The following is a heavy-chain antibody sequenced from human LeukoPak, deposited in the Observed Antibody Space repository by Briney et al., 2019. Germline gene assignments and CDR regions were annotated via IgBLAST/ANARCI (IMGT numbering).Heavy chain of an antibody. CDR1: GFTFSSYW. J-gene: IGHJ4*02. CDR2: IKQDGSEK. V-gene: IGHV3-7*01. CDR3: ARGVVYYYGSGSYDY. Sequence: GGSLRLSCAASGFTFSSYWMSWVRQAPGKGLEWVANIKQDGSEKYYVDSVKGRFTISRDNAKNSLYLQMNSLRAEDTAVYYCARGVVYYYGSGSYDYWGQGTLVTVSS. D-gene: IGHD3-10*01.